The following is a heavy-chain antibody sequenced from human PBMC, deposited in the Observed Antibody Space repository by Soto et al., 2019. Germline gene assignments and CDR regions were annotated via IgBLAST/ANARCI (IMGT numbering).Heavy chain of an antibody. V-gene: IGHV4-59*01. Sequence: SETLSLTCTVSGGSISSYYWSWIRQPPGKGLEWIGYIYYSGSTNYNPSLKSRVTISVDTSKNQFSLKLSSVTAADTAVYYCARLVVVAATPWFDPWGQGTLVTVSS. J-gene: IGHJ5*02. D-gene: IGHD2-15*01. CDR2: IYYSGST. CDR3: ARLVVVAATPWFDP. CDR1: GGSISSYY.